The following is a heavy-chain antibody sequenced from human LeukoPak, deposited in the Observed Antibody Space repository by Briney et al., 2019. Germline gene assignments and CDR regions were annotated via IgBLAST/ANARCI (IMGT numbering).Heavy chain of an antibody. J-gene: IGHJ4*02. Sequence: PGGSLRLSCAASGFTFSSYGMHWVRQAPGKGLEWVAFIRSDGSKKDYGDSVKGRFTAARDNSKNTLYLQMNCLRVEDTAVYYCAKGVSYGRDYWGQGTLVTVSS. CDR3: AKGVSYGRDY. V-gene: IGHV3-30*02. D-gene: IGHD3-16*01. CDR1: GFTFSSYG. CDR2: IRSDGSKK.